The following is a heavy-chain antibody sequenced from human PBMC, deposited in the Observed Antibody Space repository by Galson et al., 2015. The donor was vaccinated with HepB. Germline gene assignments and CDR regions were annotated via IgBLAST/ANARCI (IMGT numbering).Heavy chain of an antibody. Sequence: SLRLSCAASGFTFTSYGIHWVRQAPGKGLEWVAFISYDGSNKYYADSVRGRFTISRDNSKNTLYLQMNSLRAEDTAVYYCAKDRGSTAYYYFYMDVWGKGTTVTVSS. CDR2: ISYDGSNK. CDR1: GFTFTSYG. J-gene: IGHJ6*03. D-gene: IGHD2-2*01. CDR3: AKDRGSTAYYYFYMDV. V-gene: IGHV3-30*18.